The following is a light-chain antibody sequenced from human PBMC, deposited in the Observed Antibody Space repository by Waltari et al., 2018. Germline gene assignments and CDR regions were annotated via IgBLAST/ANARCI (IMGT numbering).Light chain of an antibody. Sequence: QSALTQPASVSGSPGQSITISCTGTSSDIGTSKLVSWYRQFPGKAPKLIIYEGTQRPSGVFYRVSGSKSGNTASLTVSGLQAEDEADYHCSSYGPGFNYLLFGGGTRLTVL. CDR1: SSDIGTSKL. CDR3: SSYGPGFNYLL. CDR2: EGT. J-gene: IGLJ2*01. V-gene: IGLV2-23*01.